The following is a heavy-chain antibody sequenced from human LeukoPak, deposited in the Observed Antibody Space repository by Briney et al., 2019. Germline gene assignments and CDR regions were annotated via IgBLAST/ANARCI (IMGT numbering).Heavy chain of an antibody. CDR1: GFTFSSYS. CDR3: ARSQQQLDEYNWFDP. Sequence: PGGSLRLSCAASGFTFSSYSMNWVRQAPGKGLEWVSPISSSSSYIYYADSVKGRFTISRDNAKNSLYLQMNSLRAEDTAVYYCARSQQQLDEYNWFDPWGQGTLVTVSS. CDR2: ISSSSSYI. V-gene: IGHV3-21*01. D-gene: IGHD6-13*01. J-gene: IGHJ5*02.